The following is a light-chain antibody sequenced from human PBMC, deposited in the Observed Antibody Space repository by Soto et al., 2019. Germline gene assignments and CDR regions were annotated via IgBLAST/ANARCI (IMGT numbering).Light chain of an antibody. J-gene: IGKJ1*01. CDR2: GAS. V-gene: IGKV3-15*01. CDR3: HQYNNLWT. Sequence: EIVMTQSPATLSVSPVERATLSCRASQSVSSNLAWYQQKPGQSPRLLIYGASTRATGIPARFSGSGSGTEFTLTISSLQSEDFGVYYCHQYNNLWTFGQGTKVDI. CDR1: QSVSSN.